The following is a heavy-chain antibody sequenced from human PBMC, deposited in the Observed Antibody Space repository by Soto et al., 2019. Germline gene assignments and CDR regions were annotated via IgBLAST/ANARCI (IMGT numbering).Heavy chain of an antibody. CDR3: ARPQRYYDFWSGYLAYFDY. CDR1: GGSFSGYY. V-gene: IGHV4-34*01. Sequence: SETLSLTCAVYGGSFSGYYWSWIRQPPGKGLEWIGEINHSGSTNYNPSLKSRVTISVDTSKNQFSLKLSSVTAADTAVYYCARPQRYYDFWSGYLAYFDYWGQGTLVTGS. J-gene: IGHJ4*02. CDR2: INHSGST. D-gene: IGHD3-3*01.